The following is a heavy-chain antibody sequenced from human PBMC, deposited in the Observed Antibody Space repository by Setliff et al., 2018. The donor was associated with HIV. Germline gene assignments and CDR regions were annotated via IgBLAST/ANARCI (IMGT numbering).Heavy chain of an antibody. CDR3: ARSDGGAVAVDYYYYYMDV. CDR2: FYTSGST. D-gene: IGHD6-19*01. Sequence: TSETLSLTCTVSGGSINTYYWSWIRQPAGKGLEWIGRFYTSGSTNYNPSLKSRVTMSVDTSKNQFSLKLSSVTAADTAVYYCARSDGGAVAVDYYYYYMDVWGKGTTVTVSS. J-gene: IGHJ6*03. V-gene: IGHV4-4*07. CDR1: GGSINTYY.